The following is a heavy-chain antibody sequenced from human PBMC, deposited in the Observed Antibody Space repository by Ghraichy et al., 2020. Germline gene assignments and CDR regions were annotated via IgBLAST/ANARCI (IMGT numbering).Heavy chain of an antibody. D-gene: IGHD2-2*01. CDR1: GFTFSSYW. CDR3: ARGRYCSSTSCRYFDY. V-gene: IGHV3-7*01. J-gene: IGHJ4*02. Sequence: GGSLRLSCAASGFTFSSYWMSWVRQAPGKGLEWVANIKQDGSEKYYVDSVKGRFTISRDNAKNSLYLQMNSLRAEDTAVYYCARGRYCSSTSCRYFDYWGQGTLVTVSS. CDR2: IKQDGSEK.